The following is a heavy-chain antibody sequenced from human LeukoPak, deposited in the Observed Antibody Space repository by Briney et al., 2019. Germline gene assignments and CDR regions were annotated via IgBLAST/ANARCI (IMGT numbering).Heavy chain of an antibody. CDR2: IYTSGST. D-gene: IGHD6-13*01. Sequence: SETLSLTCTVSGGSISSYYWSWIRQPAGKGLEWIGRIYTSGSTNYNPSLKSRVTISGDTSKNQFSLRLSSVTAADTAVYYCSRSAAANIDYWGQGNVVTVSS. J-gene: IGHJ4*02. CDR1: GGSISSYY. V-gene: IGHV4-4*07. CDR3: SRSAAANIDY.